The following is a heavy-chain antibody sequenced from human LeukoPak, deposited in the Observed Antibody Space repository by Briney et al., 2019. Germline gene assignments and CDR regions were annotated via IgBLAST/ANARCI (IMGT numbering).Heavy chain of an antibody. CDR2: IYYSGTT. J-gene: IGHJ5*02. CDR1: GGSITSYY. Sequence: PSETLSLTCTVSGGSITSYYWSWIRQPPGKGLEWIGYIYYSGTTNYNPSLKSRVTISVDTSKNQFSLKVNSVTAADTAVYYCVRSKSGAYGWSDPWGQGTLVTVSS. D-gene: IGHD2-15*01. V-gene: IGHV4-59*01. CDR3: VRSKSGAYGWSDP.